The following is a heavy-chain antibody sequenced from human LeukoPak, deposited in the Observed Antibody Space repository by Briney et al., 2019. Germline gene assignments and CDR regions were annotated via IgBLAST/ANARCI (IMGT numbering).Heavy chain of an antibody. CDR1: GFTFSTYA. CDR3: ARGQPGVAAAGNLDY. D-gene: IGHD6-13*01. Sequence: GESLRLSCAASGFTFSTYAMHWVRQAPGKGLEWVAIIWSDGINKYYADSVEGRFTISRDTSKNTLFLQMNSLRAEDTAVYYCARGQPGVAAAGNLDYWGQGTLVTASS. V-gene: IGHV3-33*01. CDR2: IWSDGINK. J-gene: IGHJ4*02.